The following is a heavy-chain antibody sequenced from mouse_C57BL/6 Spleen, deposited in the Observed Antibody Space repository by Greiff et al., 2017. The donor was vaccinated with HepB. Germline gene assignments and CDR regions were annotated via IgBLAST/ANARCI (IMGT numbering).Heavy chain of an antibody. J-gene: IGHJ4*01. V-gene: IGHV1-15*01. D-gene: IGHD2-1*01. CDR1: GYTFTDYE. CDR2: IDPETGGT. Sequence: VQLQQSGAELVRPGASVTPSCKASGYTFTDYEMHWVKQTPVHGLEWIGAIDPETGGTAYNQKFKGKAILTADKSSSTAYMELRSLTSEDSAVYYCTMGNYGFAMDYWGQGTSVTVSS. CDR3: TMGNYGFAMDY.